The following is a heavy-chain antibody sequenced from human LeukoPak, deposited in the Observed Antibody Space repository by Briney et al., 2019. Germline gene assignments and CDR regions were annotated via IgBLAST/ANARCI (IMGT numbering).Heavy chain of an antibody. Sequence: GASLRLSCVASGFSFSGYSMNWVRQAPGKGLEWVSSISRDSITYTYYADSVKGRFTISRDNTKDSLYLQMNSLRAEDTAVYYCVRPGINDYGGNFDYWGQGALVTVSS. CDR1: GFSFSGYS. CDR3: VRPGINDYGGNFDY. D-gene: IGHD4-23*01. V-gene: IGHV3-21*03. CDR2: ISRDSITYT. J-gene: IGHJ4*02.